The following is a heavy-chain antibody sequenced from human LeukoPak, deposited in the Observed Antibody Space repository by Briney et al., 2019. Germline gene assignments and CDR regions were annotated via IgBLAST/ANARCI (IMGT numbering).Heavy chain of an antibody. J-gene: IGHJ4*02. Sequence: SETLSLTCSVSNGAVKNYYVTWIRQPPGQGLEWIGNFLYSGTTTYRASLDSRLIISVDNSKNTVSLRLFSVTAADTAVYYCATLVYSGSQYHFDTWGQGTLVTVSS. CDR3: ATLVYSGSQYHFDT. V-gene: IGHV4-59*02. CDR1: NGAVKNYY. D-gene: IGHD1-26*01. CDR2: FLYSGTT.